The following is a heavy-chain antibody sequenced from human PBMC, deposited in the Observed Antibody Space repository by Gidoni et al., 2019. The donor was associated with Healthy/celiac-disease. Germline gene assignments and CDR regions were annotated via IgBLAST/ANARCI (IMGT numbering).Heavy chain of an antibody. CDR3: ARDHPVLWFGEGRYY. J-gene: IGHJ4*02. V-gene: IGHV1-18*01. CDR1: GYTFTSYG. CDR2: ISAYNGNT. D-gene: IGHD3-10*01. Sequence: GQSGAEVKKPGASVKVSCKASGYTFTSYGISWVRQAPGQGLEWMGWISAYNGNTNYAQKLQGRVTMTTDTSTSTAYMELRSLISDDTAVYYCARDHPVLWFGEGRYYWCQGTLVTVSS.